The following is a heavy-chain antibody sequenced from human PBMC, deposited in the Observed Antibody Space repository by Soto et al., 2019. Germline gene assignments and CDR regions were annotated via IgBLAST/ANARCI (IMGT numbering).Heavy chain of an antibody. J-gene: IGHJ5*02. Sequence: PSETLSLTCAVSSGSLSSSNWWSWVRQPPGKGLEWIGEIYHSGSTNYNPSLKSRVTISVDKSKNQFSLKLSSVTAADTAVYYCARDPGSGPLRWFDPWGQGTLVTVSS. CDR2: IYHSGST. CDR1: SGSLSSSNW. D-gene: IGHD3-3*01. CDR3: ARDPGSGPLRWFDP. V-gene: IGHV4-4*02.